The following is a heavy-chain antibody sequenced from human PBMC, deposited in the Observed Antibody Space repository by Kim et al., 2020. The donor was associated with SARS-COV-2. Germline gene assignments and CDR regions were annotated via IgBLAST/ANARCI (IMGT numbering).Heavy chain of an antibody. J-gene: IGHJ4*02. D-gene: IGHD3-22*01. V-gene: IGHV1-3*01. Sequence: SQKFQGRVTITRDTSASTAYMELSSLRSEDTAVYYCARGAGITMIVPPDYWGQGTLVTVSS. CDR3: ARGAGITMIVPPDY.